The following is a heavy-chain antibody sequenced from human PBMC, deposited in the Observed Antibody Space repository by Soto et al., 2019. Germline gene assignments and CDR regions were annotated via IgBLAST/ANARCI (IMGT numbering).Heavy chain of an antibody. Sequence: GGSLRLSCAASGFTFSSYAMSWVRQAPGKGLEWVSAISGSGGSTYYADSVKGRFTISRDNSKNTLYLQMNSLRAEDTAVYYCAKDLTKGNIVVVTDDITNISYYYGLDVWGQGTTVTVSS. J-gene: IGHJ6*02. CDR3: AKDLTKGNIVVVTDDITNISYYYGLDV. CDR1: GFTFSSYA. V-gene: IGHV3-23*01. CDR2: ISGSGGST. D-gene: IGHD2-2*02.